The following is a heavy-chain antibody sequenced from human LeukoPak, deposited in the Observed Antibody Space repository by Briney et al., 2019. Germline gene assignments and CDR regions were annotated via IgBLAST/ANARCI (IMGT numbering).Heavy chain of an antibody. V-gene: IGHV6-1*01. D-gene: IGHD6-13*01. Sequence: SQTLSLTCAISGDSVSGNSGTWNWIRQSPSRGLEWLGRTYYRSKWYNDYAVSVKSRITINPDTSKNQFSLQLNSVTPEDTAVYYCARGSSSNSWYFDYWGQGTLVTVSS. CDR1: GDSVSGNSGT. CDR3: ARGSSSNSWYFDY. J-gene: IGHJ4*02. CDR2: TYYRSKWYN.